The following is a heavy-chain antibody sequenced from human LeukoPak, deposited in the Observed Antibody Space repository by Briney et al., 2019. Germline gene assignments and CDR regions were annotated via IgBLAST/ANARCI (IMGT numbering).Heavy chain of an antibody. CDR1: GFTFSAYS. CDR2: ISGTGSTI. J-gene: IGHJ6*02. Sequence: QAGGSLRLSCAASGFTFSAYSMNWVRQAPGKGLEWVSYISGTGSTIYYADSVKGRFTISRDNAKNSLYLQMNSLRDEDTAVYYCARVGGYQTIGWYYYYYGMDVWGQGTTVTVSS. V-gene: IGHV3-48*02. CDR3: ARVGGYQTIGWYYYYYGMDV. D-gene: IGHD3-22*01.